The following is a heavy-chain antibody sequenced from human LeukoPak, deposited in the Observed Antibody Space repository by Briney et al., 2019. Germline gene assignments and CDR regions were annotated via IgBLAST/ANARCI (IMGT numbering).Heavy chain of an antibody. CDR2: ISSSSSTI. V-gene: IGHV3-48*04. CDR1: GFTFSSYS. D-gene: IGHD5-18*01. CDR3: ASLLSGYSRPWFDP. Sequence: PGGSLRLSCAASGFTFSSYSMNWVRQAPGKGLEWVSYISSSSSTIYYADSVKGRFTISRDNAKNSLYLQMNSLRAEDTAVYYCASLLSGYSRPWFDPWGQGTLVTVSS. J-gene: IGHJ5*02.